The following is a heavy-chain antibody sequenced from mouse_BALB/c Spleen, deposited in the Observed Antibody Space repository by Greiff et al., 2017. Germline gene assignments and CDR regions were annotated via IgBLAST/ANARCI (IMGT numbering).Heavy chain of an antibody. Sequence: EVQLQQSGAELVKPGASVKLSCTASGFNIKDTYMHWVKQRPEQGLEWIGRIDPANGNTKYDPKFQGKATITADISSNTAYLQLSSLTSEDTAVYYCASLYYGSSYGFAYWGQGTLVTVSA. D-gene: IGHD1-1*01. CDR3: ASLYYGSSYGFAY. CDR2: IDPANGNT. CDR1: GFNIKDTY. V-gene: IGHV14-3*02. J-gene: IGHJ3*01.